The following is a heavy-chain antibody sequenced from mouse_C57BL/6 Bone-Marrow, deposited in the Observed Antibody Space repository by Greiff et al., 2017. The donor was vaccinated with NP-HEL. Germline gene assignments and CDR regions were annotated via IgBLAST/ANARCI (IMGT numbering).Heavy chain of an antibody. V-gene: IGHV5-15*01. D-gene: IGHD1-1*01. CDR3: ARRGITSYAMDY. CDR2: ISNLAYSI. Sequence: EVHLVESGGGLVQPGGSLKLSCAASGFTFSDYGMAWVRQAPRKGPEWVAFISNLAYSIYYADTVTGRFTISRENAKNTLYLEMSSLRSEDTAMYYCARRGITSYAMDYWGQGTSVTVSS. J-gene: IGHJ4*01. CDR1: GFTFSDYG.